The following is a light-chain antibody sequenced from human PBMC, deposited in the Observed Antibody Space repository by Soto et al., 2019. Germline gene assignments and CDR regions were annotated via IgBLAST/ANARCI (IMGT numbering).Light chain of an antibody. CDR1: SSDVGSSDY. CDR2: EVS. J-gene: IGLJ3*02. Sequence: QSVLTQPASVSGSPGQSITISCTGTSSDVGSSDYVSWYQQHPGKAPKLMIYEVSNRPSGVSNRFSGSKSGNTASLTISGLQAEDEADYYCNSYTTSTTGVFGGGTKVTVL. CDR3: NSYTTSTTGV. V-gene: IGLV2-14*01.